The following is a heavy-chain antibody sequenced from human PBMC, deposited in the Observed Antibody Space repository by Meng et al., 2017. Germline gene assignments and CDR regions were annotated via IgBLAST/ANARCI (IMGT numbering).Heavy chain of an antibody. J-gene: IGHJ5*02. Sequence: HRQLPESGPGLVKPSETLSLTCTVSGGSISSSSYYWGWIRQPPGKGLEWIGSIYYSGSTYYNPSLKSRVTISVDTSKNQFSLKLSSVTAADTAVYYCARGRVVNWFDPWGQGTLVTVSS. V-gene: IGHV4-39*07. CDR3: ARGRVVNWFDP. D-gene: IGHD2-15*01. CDR2: IYYSGST. CDR1: GGSISSSSYY.